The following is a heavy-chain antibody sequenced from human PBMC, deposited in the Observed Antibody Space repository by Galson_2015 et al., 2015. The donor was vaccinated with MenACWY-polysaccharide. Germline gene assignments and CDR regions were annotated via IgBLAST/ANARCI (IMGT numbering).Heavy chain of an antibody. J-gene: IGHJ3*01. CDR2: IYPGDSET. CDR1: GYSFTNYW. V-gene: IGHV5-51*03. Sequence: QSGAEVKKPGESLTISCKASGYSFTNYWIGWVRQMPGKGLEWTGIIYPGDSETKYSPSFQGQVTISADKSINTAYLQWSSLKASDTAIYYCARPLAEGSFDVWGQGTMVTVSS. CDR3: ARPLAEGSFDV.